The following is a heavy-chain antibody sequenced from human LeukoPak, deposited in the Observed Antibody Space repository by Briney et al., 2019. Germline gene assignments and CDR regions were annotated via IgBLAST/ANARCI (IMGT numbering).Heavy chain of an antibody. Sequence: QPGRSLRPAWTPASLSAVVHVTGSVRQAPGKGLECVGFIRSKAYRRTTECAASVKGTFTITRDDSKSKGYRLMNTVKTEDTAGDYCLRGERYSQSSSYYRVYWGQGTLVTVSS. CDR2: IRSKAYRRTT. CDR3: LRGERYSQSSSYYRVY. D-gene: IGHD3-22*01. V-gene: IGHV3-49*04. CDR1: SLSAVVHV. J-gene: IGHJ4*02.